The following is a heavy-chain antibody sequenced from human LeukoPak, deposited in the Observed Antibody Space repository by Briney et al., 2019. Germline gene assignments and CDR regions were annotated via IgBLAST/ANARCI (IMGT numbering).Heavy chain of an antibody. CDR3: ARVDGD. CDR2: IFHSGST. V-gene: IGHV4-39*07. D-gene: IGHD4-17*01. J-gene: IGHJ4*02. Sequence: SETLSLTCTVSGGSISSSSYYWGWMRQPPGEGLEYIGSIFHSGSTYYNPSLKSRVTISVDTSKNQFSLKLSSVTAADTAMYYCARVDGDWGQGTLVTVSS. CDR1: GGSISSSSYY.